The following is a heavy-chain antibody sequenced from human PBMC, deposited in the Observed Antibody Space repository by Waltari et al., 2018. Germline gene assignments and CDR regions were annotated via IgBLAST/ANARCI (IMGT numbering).Heavy chain of an antibody. J-gene: IGHJ4*02. CDR2: IYYSGST. D-gene: IGHD2-2*01. Sequence: QLQLQESGPGLVKPSETLSLTCTVSGGSISSSSYYWGWIRQPPGKGLEWIGSIYYSGSTYYNPSLKSRVTISVDTSKNQFSLKLSSVTAADTAVYYCAREARGVTSIHYCGQGTLVTVSS. CDR1: GGSISSSSYY. CDR3: AREARGVTSIHY. V-gene: IGHV4-39*07.